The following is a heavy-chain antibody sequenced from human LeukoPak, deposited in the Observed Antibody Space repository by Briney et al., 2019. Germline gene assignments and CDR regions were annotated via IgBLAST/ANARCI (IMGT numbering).Heavy chain of an antibody. D-gene: IGHD3-10*01. J-gene: IGHJ6*04. CDR2: MTPKGDLA. CDR1: GYTFSTSD. V-gene: IGHV1-8*01. CDR3: ARRMFYRGSGGYYKGGLVV. Sequence: GASVKVSCRASGYTFSTSDIHGVRQAPGQGLEWLGWMTPKGDLALYARTSQGRVIMTRNTSITTAYMEQSSAGFEDTAVYFCARRMFYRGSGGYYKGGLVVWGKGTTVSVSS.